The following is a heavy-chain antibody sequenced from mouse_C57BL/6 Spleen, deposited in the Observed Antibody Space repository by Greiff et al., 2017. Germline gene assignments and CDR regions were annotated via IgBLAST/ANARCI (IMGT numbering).Heavy chain of an antibody. J-gene: IGHJ3*01. CDR3: ARSGYGYAWFAY. CDR1: GYTFTDYN. Sequence: EVQLQQSGPELVKPGASVKIPCKASGYTFTDYNMDWVKQSHGKSLEWIGDINPNNGGTIYNQKFKGKATLTVDKSSSTAYVALRSLTSEDTAVYYCARSGYGYAWFAYWGQGTLVTVSA. V-gene: IGHV1-18*01. CDR2: INPNNGGT. D-gene: IGHD2-2*01.